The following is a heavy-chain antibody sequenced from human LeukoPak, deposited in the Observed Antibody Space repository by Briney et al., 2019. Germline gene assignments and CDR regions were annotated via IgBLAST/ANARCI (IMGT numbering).Heavy chain of an antibody. J-gene: IGHJ4*02. D-gene: IGHD5-12*01. CDR2: INSEGSST. CDR3: ASTPNSAYDPFDY. Sequence: QPGESLRLSCAASGFTFRSYWMHWVRQAPGTGLVWVSRINSEGSSTRYADSVKGRFTISRDNAKNTLYLQMNSLRAEDTAVYYCASTPNSAYDPFDYWGQGTLVTVSS. CDR1: GFTFRSYW. V-gene: IGHV3-74*01.